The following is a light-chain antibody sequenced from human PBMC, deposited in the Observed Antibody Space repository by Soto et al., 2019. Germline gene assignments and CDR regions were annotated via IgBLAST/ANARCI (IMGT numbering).Light chain of an antibody. CDR3: QSYDRSLSAVV. V-gene: IGLV1-40*01. J-gene: IGLJ2*01. Sequence: QSVLTQPPSVSGAPGQRVTISCTGSSSNIGAGFDVYWYQHLPGTAPKLLIYDNTNRPSGVPDRFSGSKSGTSASLAITGLQAEDEAAYYCQSYDRSLSAVVFGGVTKLTVL. CDR2: DNT. CDR1: SSNIGAGFD.